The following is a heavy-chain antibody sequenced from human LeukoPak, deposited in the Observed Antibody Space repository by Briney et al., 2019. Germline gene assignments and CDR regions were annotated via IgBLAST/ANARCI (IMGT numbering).Heavy chain of an antibody. V-gene: IGHV5-51*01. J-gene: IGHJ4*02. CDR3: AGGLRPGFIAGRGVIPPRFDY. D-gene: IGHD3-10*01. Sequence: KPGESLKISCKVSGYSFTSYWIGWVRQMPGKGLEWMGIIYPADSDTRYSPSFQGQVSISADKSISTAYLQWSSLKASDSAMYYCAGGLRPGFIAGRGVIPPRFDYWGQGTLVTVSS. CDR2: IYPADSDT. CDR1: GYSFTSYW.